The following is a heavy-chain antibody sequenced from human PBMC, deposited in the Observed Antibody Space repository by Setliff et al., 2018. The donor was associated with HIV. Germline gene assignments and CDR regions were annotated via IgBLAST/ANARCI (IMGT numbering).Heavy chain of an antibody. Sequence: SETLSLTCTVSRGPISSNNYYWGWIRQPPGKGLEWIASIYYSGSTYYNPSLKSRLTISVDTSKNQFSLRLSSVTAADTAVYYCARQGLVLVPASIDWRLPPSPRDCWGQGALVTVSS. CDR2: IYYSGST. J-gene: IGHJ4*02. V-gene: IGHV4-39*01. CDR3: ARQGLVLVPASIDWRLPPSPRDC. CDR1: RGPISSNNYY. D-gene: IGHD2-2*01.